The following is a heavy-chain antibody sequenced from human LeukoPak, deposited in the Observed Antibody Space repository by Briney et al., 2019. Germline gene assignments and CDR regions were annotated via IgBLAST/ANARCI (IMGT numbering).Heavy chain of an antibody. V-gene: IGHV3-48*01. Sequence: GGSLRLSCAASGFTFSTYSMNWVRQTPGKGLEWVSYISSSSSTIYYADSVKGRFTISRDNSKNTLYLQMNSLRAEDTAVYYCAKDTVKVTTIRRVPHYMDVWGRGTTVTISS. D-gene: IGHD5-12*01. CDR3: AKDTVKVTTIRRVPHYMDV. CDR2: ISSSSSTI. J-gene: IGHJ6*03. CDR1: GFTFSTYS.